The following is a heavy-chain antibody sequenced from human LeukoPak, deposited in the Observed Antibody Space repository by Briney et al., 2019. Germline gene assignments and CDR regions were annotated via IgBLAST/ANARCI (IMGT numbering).Heavy chain of an antibody. V-gene: IGHV3-30*19. CDR1: GFTFSSYG. CDR3: ARVGSYYGSGSYVFGYGMDV. J-gene: IGHJ6*02. D-gene: IGHD3-10*01. CDR2: IWYDGSNK. Sequence: GGSLRLSCAASGFTFSSYGMHWVRQAPGKGLEWVAVIWYDGSNKYYADSVKGRFTISRDNSKNTLYLQMNSLRAEDTAVYYCARVGSYYGSGSYVFGYGMDVWGQGTTVTVSS.